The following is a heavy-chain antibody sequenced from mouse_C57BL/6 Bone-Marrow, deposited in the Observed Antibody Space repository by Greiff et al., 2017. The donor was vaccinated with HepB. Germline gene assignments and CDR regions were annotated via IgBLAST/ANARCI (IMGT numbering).Heavy chain of an antibody. CDR1: GFSLSTSGMG. D-gene: IGHD2-5*01. V-gene: IGHV8-12*01. J-gene: IGHJ1*03. CDR2: IYWDDDK. CDR3: ARRASYYSNYGYWYFDV. Sequence: QVQLKQSGPGILQSSQTLSLTCSFSGFSLSTSGMGVSWIRQPSGKGLEWLAHIYWDDDKRYNPSLKSRLTISKDTSRNQLFLKITSVDTADTATYYCARRASYYSNYGYWYFDVWGTGTTVTVSS.